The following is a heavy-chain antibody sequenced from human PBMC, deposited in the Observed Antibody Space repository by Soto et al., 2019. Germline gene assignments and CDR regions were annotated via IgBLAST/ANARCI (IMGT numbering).Heavy chain of an antibody. CDR2: TXYSGTX. CDR1: SGSINSYY. Sequence: XXTLSLTCTVSSGSINSYYWSWIRQPPGKGLEWIRYTXYSGTXNYNTYLKSRXXISVDKSXXQFYMKLSSVTAADTALYYCAINSGYDFRNFDIWGQGTMVTVSS. V-gene: IGHV4-59*01. CDR3: AINSGYDFRNFDI. D-gene: IGHD5-12*01. J-gene: IGHJ3*02.